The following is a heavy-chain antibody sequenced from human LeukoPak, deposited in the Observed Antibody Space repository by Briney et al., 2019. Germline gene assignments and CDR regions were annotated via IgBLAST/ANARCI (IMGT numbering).Heavy chain of an antibody. CDR1: GFTFSSYE. CDR3: ARLKWLVGYYYYYYMDV. V-gene: IGHV3-48*03. Sequence: GGSLRLSCAASGFTFSSYEMNWVRQAPGKGLEWVSYISSSGSTIYYADSVKGRFTISRDNAKNSLYLQMNSLRAEDTAVYYCARLKWLVGYYYYYYMDVWGKGTTVTVSS. J-gene: IGHJ6*03. D-gene: IGHD6-19*01. CDR2: ISSSGSTI.